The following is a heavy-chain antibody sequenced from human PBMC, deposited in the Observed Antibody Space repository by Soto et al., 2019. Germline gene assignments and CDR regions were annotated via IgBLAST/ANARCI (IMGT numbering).Heavy chain of an antibody. Sequence: QSGGSLRLSCAASGFTFSSYAMSWVRQAPGKGLEWVSAISGSGGSTYYADSVKGRFTVSRDNSKNTLYLQMNSLRAEDTAVYYCAKAVYYDSSGYSDYWGQGTLVTVSS. CDR3: AKAVYYDSSGYSDY. D-gene: IGHD3-22*01. V-gene: IGHV3-23*01. CDR1: GFTFSSYA. J-gene: IGHJ4*02. CDR2: ISGSGGST.